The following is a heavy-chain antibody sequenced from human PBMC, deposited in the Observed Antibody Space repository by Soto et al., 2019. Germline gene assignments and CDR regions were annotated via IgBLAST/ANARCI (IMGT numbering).Heavy chain of an antibody. CDR3: TKVSRAGLGNYFDY. J-gene: IGHJ4*02. CDR1: GFSFDVYG. Sequence: PGGSLRLSCAASGFSFDVYGMHWVRQVPGKGLEWVSGISWNGGNIGYVNSVRGRFTISRDNDKNSLYLQMNSLRPEDTAVYYCTKVSRAGLGNYFDYWGQGIMVTVSS. V-gene: IGHV3-9*01. D-gene: IGHD3-16*01. CDR2: ISWNGGNI.